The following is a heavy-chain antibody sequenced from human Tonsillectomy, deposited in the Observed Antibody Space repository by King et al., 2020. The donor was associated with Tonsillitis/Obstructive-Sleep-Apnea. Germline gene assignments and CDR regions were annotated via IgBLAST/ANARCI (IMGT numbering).Heavy chain of an antibody. CDR1: GGSIRSSTYY. CDR2: IDYSGST. CDR3: ARHLGRDCSSTSCYQFDY. D-gene: IGHD2-2*01. Sequence: QLQESGPGLVKPSETLSLTCIVSGGSIRSSTYYWGWVRQPPGKGLEWIGSIDYSGSTYYNPSLKSRVTIFVDTSKNHFSLKLSSVTAAGTAVYYCARHLGRDCSSTSCYQFDYWGQGTLVTVSS. J-gene: IGHJ4*02. V-gene: IGHV4-39*01.